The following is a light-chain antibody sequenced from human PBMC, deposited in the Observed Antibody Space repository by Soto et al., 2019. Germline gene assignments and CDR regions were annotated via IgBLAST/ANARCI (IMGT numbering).Light chain of an antibody. V-gene: IGKV3-11*01. J-gene: IGKJ1*01. CDR2: DAS. CDR3: QQRSTWPVT. Sequence: EIVLTQSPATLSLSPGERATLSCRASQSVSSSFAWYQQKPGQAPNLLIYDASNRATGIPARFSGSGSGTDFTFTISSLEPEDFAVYFCQQRSTWPVTFGQGTKVEI. CDR1: QSVSSS.